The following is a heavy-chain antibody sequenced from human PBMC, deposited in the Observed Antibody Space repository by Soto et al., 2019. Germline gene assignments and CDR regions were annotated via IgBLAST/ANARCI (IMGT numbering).Heavy chain of an antibody. D-gene: IGHD2-15*01. J-gene: IGHJ5*02. CDR2: ISSSSSTI. CDR1: GFTFSSYS. CDR3: ARDTSLLVYCSGCSCYYGNWFAT. Sequence: EVQLVESGGGLVQPGGSLRLSCAASGFTFSSYSMNWVRQAPGKGLEWVSYISSSSSTIYYADSVKGRFTISSDNAKNSLYLQMNILGDEDTAVYYCARDTSLLVYCSGCSCYYGNWFATWGQGTLVTVSS. V-gene: IGHV3-48*02.